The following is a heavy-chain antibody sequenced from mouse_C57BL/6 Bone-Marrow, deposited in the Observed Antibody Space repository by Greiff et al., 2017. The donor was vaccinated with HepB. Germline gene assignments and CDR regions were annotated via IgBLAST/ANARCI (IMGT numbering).Heavy chain of an antibody. V-gene: IGHV1-15*01. CDR3: TRPLPWFAY. CDR1: GYTFTDYE. CDR2: IDPETGGT. Sequence: VKLMESGAELVRPGASVTLSCKASGYTFTDYEMHWVKQTPVHGLEWIGAIDPETGGTAYNQKFKGKAILTADKSSSTAYMELRSLTSEDSAVYYCTRPLPWFAYWGQGTLVTVSA. J-gene: IGHJ3*01.